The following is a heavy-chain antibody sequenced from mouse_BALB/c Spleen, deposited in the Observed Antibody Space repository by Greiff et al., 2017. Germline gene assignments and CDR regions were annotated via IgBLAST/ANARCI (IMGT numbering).Heavy chain of an antibody. Sequence: EVKVMESGGGLVKPGGSLKLSCAASGFTFSDYYMYWVRQTPEKRLEWVATISDGGSYTYYPDSVEGRFTISRDNAKNNLYLQMSSLKSEDTAMYYCARGGGSDYWGQGTTLTVSS. V-gene: IGHV5-4*02. J-gene: IGHJ2*01. CDR2: ISDGGSYT. CDR3: ARGGGSDY. CDR1: GFTFSDYY.